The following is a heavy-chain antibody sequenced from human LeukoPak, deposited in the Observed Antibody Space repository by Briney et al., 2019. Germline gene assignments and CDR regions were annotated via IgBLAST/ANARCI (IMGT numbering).Heavy chain of an antibody. Sequence: GGSLRLSCAASGFTFSGFWMSWVRQAPGKGLEWVANIKQDATEKYYIDSVKGRFTISRDNVQNSLYLQMDSLRVEDTAVYDCARDKPRDSVAGSNFDYWGQGILVTVSS. D-gene: IGHD6-19*01. V-gene: IGHV3-7*01. CDR2: IKQDATEK. J-gene: IGHJ4*02. CDR1: GFTFSGFW. CDR3: ARDKPRDSVAGSNFDY.